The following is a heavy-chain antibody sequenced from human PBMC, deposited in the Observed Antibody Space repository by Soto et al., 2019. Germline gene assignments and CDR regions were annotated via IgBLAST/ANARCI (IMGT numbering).Heavy chain of an antibody. D-gene: IGHD1-1*01. CDR3: ARSLNAGLIDI. Sequence: GASVKVSCKASGYTFTSYGISWVRQAPGQGLEWMGWISAYHGNTNYAQKLQGRVTITTDKSTSTAYMELSSLRSEDTAVYYCARSLNAGLIDIWGQGTMVTVSS. CDR2: ISAYHGNT. CDR1: GYTFTSYG. J-gene: IGHJ3*02. V-gene: IGHV1-18*01.